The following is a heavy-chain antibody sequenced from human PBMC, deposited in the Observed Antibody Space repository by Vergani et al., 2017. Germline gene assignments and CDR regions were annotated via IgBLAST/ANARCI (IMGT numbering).Heavy chain of an antibody. D-gene: IGHD4-17*01. J-gene: IGHJ6*03. CDR3: AREFRTTTVTPYYYYYMDV. CDR2: ISAYNGNT. Sequence: QVQLVQSGAEVKKPGASVKVSCKASGYTFTSYGISWVRQAPGQGLEWMGWISAYNGNTNYAQKLQGRVTMTTDTYTSTAYMELRSLRSDDTAVYYCAREFRTTTVTPYYYYYMDVWGKGTTVTVSS. CDR1: GYTFTSYG. V-gene: IGHV1-18*01.